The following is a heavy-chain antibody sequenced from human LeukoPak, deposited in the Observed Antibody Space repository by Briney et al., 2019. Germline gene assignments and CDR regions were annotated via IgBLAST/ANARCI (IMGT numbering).Heavy chain of an antibody. V-gene: IGHV1-69*05. CDR2: IIPIFGTA. CDR3: ARGGVVTLDFDY. J-gene: IGHJ4*02. Sequence: GASVKVSCKASGGTFSSYAISWVRQAPGQGLEWMGGIIPIFGTANYAQKFQGRVTITTDESTSTAYMELSSLRSEDTAVYYCARGGVVTLDFDYWGQGTLVTVSS. CDR1: GGTFSSYA. D-gene: IGHD4-23*01.